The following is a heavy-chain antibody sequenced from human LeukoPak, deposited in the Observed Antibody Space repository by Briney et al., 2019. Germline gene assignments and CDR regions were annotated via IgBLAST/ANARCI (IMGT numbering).Heavy chain of an antibody. CDR2: ISYGGNT. CDR1: GDSISSSSYY. Sequence: SETLSLTCTVSGDSISSSSYYWGWIRQPPGKGLEWIASISYGGNTYYNPSLKSRVTISVDTSKNQFSLKLSSVTAADTAVYYCARGGVVVPAAIEHFQHWGQGTLVTVSS. CDR3: ARGGVVVPAAIEHFQH. V-gene: IGHV4-39*01. J-gene: IGHJ1*01. D-gene: IGHD2-2*01.